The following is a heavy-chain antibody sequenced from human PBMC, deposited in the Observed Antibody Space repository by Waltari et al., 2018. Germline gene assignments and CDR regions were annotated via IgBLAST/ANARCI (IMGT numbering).Heavy chain of an antibody. J-gene: IGHJ4*02. CDR3: VRGVRFFEY. CDR1: GFIFSDYY. Sequence: QVQLVESGGGLVKPGGSLRLSCAASGFIFSDYYMSWIRQAHGRGLEWISAFSKSAGTILSAASVRGRFTISRDNAKNSLFLHMNSLTAEDTAVYYCVRGVRFFEYWGQGTLVTVSS. D-gene: IGHD3-3*01. CDR2: FSKSAGTI. V-gene: IGHV3-11*04.